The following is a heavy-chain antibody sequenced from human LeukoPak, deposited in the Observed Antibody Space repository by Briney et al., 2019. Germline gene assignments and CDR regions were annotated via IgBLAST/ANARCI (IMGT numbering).Heavy chain of an antibody. CDR3: ARDPGIAAAGPLYYFDY. D-gene: IGHD6-13*01. CDR2: IYHSGST. J-gene: IGHJ4*02. Sequence: SETLSLTCTVSGYSTSSGYYWGWIRQPPGKGLEWIGSIYHSGSTYYNPSLKSRVTISVDTSKNQFSLKLSSVTAADTAVYYCARDPGIAAAGPLYYFDYWGQGTLVTVSS. V-gene: IGHV4-38-2*02. CDR1: GYSTSSGYY.